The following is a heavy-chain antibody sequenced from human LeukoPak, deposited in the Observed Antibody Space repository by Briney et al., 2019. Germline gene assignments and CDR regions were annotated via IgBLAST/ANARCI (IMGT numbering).Heavy chain of an antibody. V-gene: IGHV3-30*18. Sequence: SGGSLRLSCAASGFTFSSYAMSWVRQAPGKGLEWVAVISYDGSNKYYADSVKGRFTISRDNSKNTLYLQMNSLRAEDTAVYYCVKDFGYNWNYFDYWGQGTLVTVSS. D-gene: IGHD1-1*01. CDR2: ISYDGSNK. CDR1: GFTFSSYA. J-gene: IGHJ4*02. CDR3: VKDFGYNWNYFDY.